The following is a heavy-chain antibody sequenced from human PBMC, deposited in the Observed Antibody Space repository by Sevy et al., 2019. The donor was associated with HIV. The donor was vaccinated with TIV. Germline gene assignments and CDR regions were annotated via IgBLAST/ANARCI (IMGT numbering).Heavy chain of an antibody. J-gene: IGHJ4*02. D-gene: IGHD6-13*01. CDR3: VRAIAADGSF. V-gene: IGHV3-7*01. CDR1: GFTLNNYW. CDR2: IKQDGSVK. Sequence: GGSLRLSCAASGFTLNNYWMNWVRQAPGKGLEGVANIKQDGSVKYYVDSVKGRFTISRDNARNLVFLQMNGLRVEDTALYYCVRAIAADGSFWGQGTLVTVSS.